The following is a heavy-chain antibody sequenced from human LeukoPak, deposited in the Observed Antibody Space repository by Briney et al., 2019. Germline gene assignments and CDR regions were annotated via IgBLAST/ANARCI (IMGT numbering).Heavy chain of an antibody. D-gene: IGHD6-13*01. V-gene: IGHV3-21*01. CDR3: ARKADFYAAAAPYFDY. Sequence: GGSLRLSCAASGFTFSTYVMNWVRQAPGKGLEWVSAIDGSGGDTYYADSVKGRFTISRDNAKNSLYLQMNSLRAEDTAVYYCARKADFYAAAAPYFDYGGRETLVPVPS. CDR2: IDGSGGDT. J-gene: IGHJ4*02. CDR1: GFTFSTYV.